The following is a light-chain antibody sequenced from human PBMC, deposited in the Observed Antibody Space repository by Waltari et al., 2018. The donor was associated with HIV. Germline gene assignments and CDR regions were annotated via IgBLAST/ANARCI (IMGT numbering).Light chain of an antibody. J-gene: IGKJ1*01. Sequence: DIVMTQSPLSLPVTPGEPASISCRSSQSLLHSNGYKYLDWYLQKPGQSPQLLISLGSNRASGVPDRFSGSGSGTDFTLKISRVEAEDVGVYYCMQALQTRTFGQGTKVEIK. CDR3: MQALQTRT. V-gene: IGKV2-28*01. CDR1: QSLLHSNGYKY. CDR2: LGS.